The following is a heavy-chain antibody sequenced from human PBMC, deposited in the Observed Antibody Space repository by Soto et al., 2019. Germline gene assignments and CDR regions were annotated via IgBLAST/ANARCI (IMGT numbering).Heavy chain of an antibody. D-gene: IGHD3-3*01. J-gene: IGHJ6*03. CDR2: MNPNSGNT. V-gene: IGHV1-8*01. CDR3: ARGILLKIFGVDIMGHDYYMDV. CDR1: GYTFTSYD. Sequence: QVQLVQSGPEVKKPGASVKVSCKASGYTFTSYDINWVRQATGQGLEWMGRMNPNSGNTDYAGKFQGRVTMTRNTSINTTYMELSSLTSEDTAVYYCARGILLKIFGVDIMGHDYYMDVWGKGTTVIVSS.